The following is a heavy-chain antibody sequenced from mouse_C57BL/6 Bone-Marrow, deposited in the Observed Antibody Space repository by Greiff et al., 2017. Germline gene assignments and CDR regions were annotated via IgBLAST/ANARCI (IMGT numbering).Heavy chain of an antibody. V-gene: IGHV2-2*01. CDR1: GFSLTSYG. J-gene: IGHJ3*01. CDR2: IWSGGST. Sequence: VQLVESGPGLVQPSQSLSITCTVSGFSLTSYGVHWVRQSPGKGLEWLGVIWSGGSTDYNAAFISRLSISKDNSKSQVFFKMNSLQADDTAIYYCARNNYGSSPLFAYWGQGTLVTVSA. D-gene: IGHD1-1*01. CDR3: ARNNYGSSPLFAY.